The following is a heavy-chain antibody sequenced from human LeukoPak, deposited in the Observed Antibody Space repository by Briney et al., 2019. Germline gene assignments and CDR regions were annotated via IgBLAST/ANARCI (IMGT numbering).Heavy chain of an antibody. D-gene: IGHD6-13*01. Sequence: GGSLRLSCAASGFTFSSYLMSWVRQAAGKGLEWVANIKQDGSEKYYVDSVKGRFTISRDNAKNSLYLQMNSLRAEDTAVYYCARSSWYFDYWGQGTLVTVSS. J-gene: IGHJ4*02. CDR3: ARSSWYFDY. V-gene: IGHV3-7*01. CDR2: IKQDGSEK. CDR1: GFTFSSYL.